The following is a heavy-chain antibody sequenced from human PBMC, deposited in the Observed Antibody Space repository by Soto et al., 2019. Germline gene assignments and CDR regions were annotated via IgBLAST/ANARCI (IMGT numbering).Heavy chain of an antibody. CDR2: IIPIFGTT. CDR1: GGTFSSYA. D-gene: IGHD3-10*01. CDR3: ARGGATLVRGVLRTGYYGMDV. J-gene: IGHJ6*02. Sequence: QVQLVQSGAEVKKPGSSVKVSCKASGGTFSSYAISWVRQAPGQGLEWMGGIIPIFGTTNYAQKFQGRVTITVDESTTIAYMELSSLGSEDTAVYYCARGGATLVRGVLRTGYYGMDVWGQGTSVTGSS. V-gene: IGHV1-69*01.